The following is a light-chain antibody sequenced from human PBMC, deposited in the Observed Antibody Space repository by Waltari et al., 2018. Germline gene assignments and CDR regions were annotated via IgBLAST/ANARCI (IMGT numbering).Light chain of an antibody. CDR3: QQSFTTPQNT. Sequence: DIQMTQSPSSLSASVGDRVTITCRASQSVSIYVNWYQQKPGKAPNLLIYAASSLQSGVPSRFSGSGSGTDFSLTISSLQPGDFATHYCQQSFTTPQNTFGQGTRLEIK. J-gene: IGKJ2*01. V-gene: IGKV1-39*01. CDR2: AAS. CDR1: QSVSIY.